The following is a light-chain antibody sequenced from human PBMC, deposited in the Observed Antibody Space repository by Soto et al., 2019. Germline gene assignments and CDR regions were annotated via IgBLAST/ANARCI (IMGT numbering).Light chain of an antibody. CDR1: QSVSNN. CDR2: GAS. J-gene: IGKJ4*01. V-gene: IGKV3-15*01. Sequence: EIVMTHSPATLSVSPGERATLSCRASQSVSNNLAWYQQKPGQAPRLLIYGASTRATAIPARFSGSGSGTEFTLTISSLQSEDFAVYYCQQYNNWPLTFGGGTKVDIK. CDR3: QQYNNWPLT.